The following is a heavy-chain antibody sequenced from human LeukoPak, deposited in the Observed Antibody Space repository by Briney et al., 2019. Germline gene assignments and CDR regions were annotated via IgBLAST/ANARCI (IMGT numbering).Heavy chain of an antibody. V-gene: IGHV3-30*18. CDR1: GFTFSSYG. J-gene: IGHJ5*02. D-gene: IGHD3-3*01. CDR2: ISYDGSNK. Sequence: PGGSLRLSCAASGFTFSSYGMHWVRQVPGKGLEWVAVISYDGSNKYYADSVKGRFTISRDNSKNTLYLQMNSLRAEDTAVYYCVKGPYYDFWSGYYKAWGQGTLVTVSS. CDR3: VKGPYYDFWSGYYKA.